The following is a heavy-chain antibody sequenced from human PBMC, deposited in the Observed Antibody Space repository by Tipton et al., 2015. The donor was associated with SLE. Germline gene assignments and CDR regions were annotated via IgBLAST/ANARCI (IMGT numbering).Heavy chain of an antibody. CDR1: GYTFSSYD. Sequence: QSGAEVKKPGASVKVSCKASGYTFSSYDISWVRQAPGQRLEWMGWISAYNGDTNYAQNFQGRVTMTTDTSTNTAYMELRSLRSDDTAVYYCALERWLQVLDSWGQGTLVTVSS. CDR2: ISAYNGDT. CDR3: ALERWLQVLDS. D-gene: IGHD5-24*01. V-gene: IGHV1-18*01. J-gene: IGHJ4*02.